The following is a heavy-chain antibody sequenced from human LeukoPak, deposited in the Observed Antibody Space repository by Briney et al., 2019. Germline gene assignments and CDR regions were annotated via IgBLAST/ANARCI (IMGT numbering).Heavy chain of an antibody. V-gene: IGHV1-2*02. CDR1: GYTFTGYY. D-gene: IGHD3-10*01. CDR2: INPNSGGT. Sequence: ASVKVSCKASGYTFTGYYMHWVRQAPGQGLEWMGWINPNSGGTNYAQKFQGRVTMTRDTSISTAYMELSRLRSDDTAVYYCAKVDLLWFGESPSIPYRAILPPAFDIWGQGTMVTVSS. J-gene: IGHJ3*02. CDR3: AKVDLLWFGESPSIPYRAILPPAFDI.